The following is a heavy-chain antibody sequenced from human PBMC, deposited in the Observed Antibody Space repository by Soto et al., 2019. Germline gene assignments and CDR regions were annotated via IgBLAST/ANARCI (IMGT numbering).Heavy chain of an antibody. CDR2: IIPMLGIR. CDR1: GGTFSTYS. CDR3: TIGSWSGEVFDI. D-gene: IGHD2-21*01. Sequence: QVQLVQSGAEVKKPGSSVKVSCKDSGGTFSTYSMFWVRQAPGQGLEWMGRIIPMLGIRNYAQRFQDRVTITADRSTATAHMELSSLRSEDTALYYCTIGSWSGEVFDIWGXGTXVTVSS. J-gene: IGHJ3*02. V-gene: IGHV1-69*02.